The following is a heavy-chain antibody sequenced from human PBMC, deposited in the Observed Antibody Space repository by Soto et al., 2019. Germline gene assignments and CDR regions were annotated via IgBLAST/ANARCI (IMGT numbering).Heavy chain of an antibody. V-gene: IGHV3-21*01. J-gene: IGHJ4*02. CDR2: CTPSSSSI. CDR3: ARDAASSLDH. Sequence: AASGFTFKLYTMHWVRQAPGKGLEWVSFCTPSSSSISYADSVEGRFTISRDNARNSLYLQIHNLRAEDTAVYYCARDAASSLDHWGQGTLVTVSS. D-gene: IGHD6-13*01. CDR1: GFTFKLYT.